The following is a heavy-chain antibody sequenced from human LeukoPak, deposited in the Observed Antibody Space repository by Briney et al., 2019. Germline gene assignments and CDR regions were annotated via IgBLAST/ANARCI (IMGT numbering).Heavy chain of an antibody. CDR3: ARGAFRGSGYLDWYFDL. CDR1: GGSFSGYY. Sequence: SETLSLTCAVYGGSFSGYYWSWIHQPPGKGLEWIGEINHSGSTNYNPSLKSRVTISVDTSKNQFSLKLSSVTAADTAVYYCARGAFRGSGYLDWYFDLWGRGTLVTVSS. V-gene: IGHV4-34*01. CDR2: INHSGST. J-gene: IGHJ2*01. D-gene: IGHD3-22*01.